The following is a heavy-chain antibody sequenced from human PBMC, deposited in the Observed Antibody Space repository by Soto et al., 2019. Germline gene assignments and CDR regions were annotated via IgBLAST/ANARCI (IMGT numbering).Heavy chain of an antibody. D-gene: IGHD2-8*01. Sequence: EVQLVESGGGLVQPGGSLRLSCAASGFTFSSYDMHWVRQATGKGLEWVSAIGTAGDTYYPGSVKGRFTISRENAKNSLYLQMNRLRAGDTAVYYCARGYCTNGVCWGGYYGMDVWGQGTTVTVSS. V-gene: IGHV3-13*01. CDR3: ARGYCTNGVCWGGYYGMDV. J-gene: IGHJ6*02. CDR2: IGTAGDT. CDR1: GFTFSSYD.